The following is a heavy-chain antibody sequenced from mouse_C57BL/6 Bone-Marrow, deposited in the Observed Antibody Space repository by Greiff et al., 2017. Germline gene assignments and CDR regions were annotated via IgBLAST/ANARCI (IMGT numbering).Heavy chain of an antibody. CDR2: INPSNGGT. V-gene: IGHV1-53*01. D-gene: IGHD3-3*01. J-gene: IGHJ3*01. CDR1: GYTFTSYW. Sequence: QVQLKESGTELVKPGASVKLSCTASGYTFTSYWMYWVKQRPGQGLEWIGNINPSNGGTNYNEKFKSKATLTVDKASSTAYMQLSSLTSEDSAVYYCARNGWGAYWGQGTLVTVSA. CDR3: ARNGWGAY.